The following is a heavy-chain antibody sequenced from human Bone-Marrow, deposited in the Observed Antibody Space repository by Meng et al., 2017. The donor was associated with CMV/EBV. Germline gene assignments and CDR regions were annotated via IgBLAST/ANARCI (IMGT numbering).Heavy chain of an antibody. D-gene: IGHD6-13*01. V-gene: IGHV3-30-3*01. Sequence: GESLKISCVASGFPFSNYAMHWVRQAPGKGLEWVSVISYSGSRKSYADSVKGRFTISRDNSKKTLYLHMNSLRAEDAALYHCARDLAPAGDDYYYGMDVWGQGTTVTVSS. CDR2: ISYSGSRK. CDR1: GFPFSNYA. CDR3: ARDLAPAGDDYYYGMDV. J-gene: IGHJ6*02.